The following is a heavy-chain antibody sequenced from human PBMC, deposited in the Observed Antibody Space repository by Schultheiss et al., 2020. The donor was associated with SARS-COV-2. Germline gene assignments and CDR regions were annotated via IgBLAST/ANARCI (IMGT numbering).Heavy chain of an antibody. CDR3: ARPYDSSGYYYVVDAFDI. CDR1: GFTFSSYS. J-gene: IGHJ3*02. Sequence: GGSLRLSCAASGFTFSSYSMNWVRQAPGKGLEWVAVIWYDGSDKYYADSVKGRFTISRDNSKKSLYLQMNSLRAEDTAVYYCARPYDSSGYYYVVDAFDIWGQGTMVTVSS. D-gene: IGHD3-22*01. CDR2: IWYDGSDK. V-gene: IGHV3-33*08.